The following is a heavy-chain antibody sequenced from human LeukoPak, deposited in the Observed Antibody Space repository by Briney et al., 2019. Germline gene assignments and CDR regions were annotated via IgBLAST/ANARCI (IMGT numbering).Heavy chain of an antibody. Sequence: GRSLKLSCAASGFTFDNYAMNWVRQAPGKGLEWVLGISGSGVYTYYADSVKGRFTISRDNSKNTLYLQLNSLRGEDTAIYYCARDTSFNYGAHAMDVWGQGTTVTVSS. J-gene: IGHJ6*02. V-gene: IGHV3-23*01. CDR3: ARDTSFNYGAHAMDV. CDR2: ISGSGVYT. D-gene: IGHD4/OR15-4a*01. CDR1: GFTFDNYA.